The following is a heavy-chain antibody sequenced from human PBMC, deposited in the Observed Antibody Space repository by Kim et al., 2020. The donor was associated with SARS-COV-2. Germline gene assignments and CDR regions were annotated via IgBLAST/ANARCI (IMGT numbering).Heavy chain of an antibody. J-gene: IGHJ5*02. D-gene: IGHD2-2*02. V-gene: IGHV3-23*01. CDR2: ISGSGGST. Sequence: GGSLRLSCAASGFTFSSYAMSWVRQAPGKGLEWVSAISGSGGSTYYADSVKGRFTISRDNSKNTLYLQMNSLRAEDTAVYYCAKDHAGRGYCSSTSCYNGWFDPWGQGTLVTVSS. CDR1: GFTFSSYA. CDR3: AKDHAGRGYCSSTSCYNGWFDP.